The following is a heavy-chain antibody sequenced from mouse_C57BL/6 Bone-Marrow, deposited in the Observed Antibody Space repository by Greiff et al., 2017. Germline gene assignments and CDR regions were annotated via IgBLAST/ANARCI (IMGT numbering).Heavy chain of an antibody. CDR2: ISNLAYSI. Sequence: EVLLVESGGGLVQPGGSLKLSCAASGFTFSDYGMAWVRQAPRKGPEWVAFISNLAYSIYYADTVTGRFTITRENANNTLSLEMSSLRSENTAMYYCACHEANWACAYWGQGTLVTVSA. CDR3: ACHEANWACAY. D-gene: IGHD4-1*01. V-gene: IGHV5-15*01. CDR1: GFTFSDYG. J-gene: IGHJ3*01.